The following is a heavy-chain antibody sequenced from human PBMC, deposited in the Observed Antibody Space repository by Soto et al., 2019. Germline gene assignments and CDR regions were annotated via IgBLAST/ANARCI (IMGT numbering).Heavy chain of an antibody. J-gene: IGHJ4*02. Sequence: QGQLVESGGDVVPPGTSLRLSCVASGFRFSDHGYHWVRQAPGRGLEWVGTIWFDGSRTYYGDSVRGRFSIARDNSQSTLFLHMSSLRVEDTAVYSCVRDTGDCTKGACSPIFDIWGQGSRVSVSP. CDR3: VRDTGDCTKGACSPIFDI. CDR1: GFRFSDHG. CDR2: IWFDGSRT. V-gene: IGHV3-33*01. D-gene: IGHD2-8*01.